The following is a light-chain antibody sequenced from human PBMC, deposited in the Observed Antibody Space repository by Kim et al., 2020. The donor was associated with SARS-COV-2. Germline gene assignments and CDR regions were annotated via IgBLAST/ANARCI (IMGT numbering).Light chain of an antibody. Sequence: SLSPGERATLSCRASQSVSNSYLAWYQQRPGQTPRLLIYGASSRATGIPDRFSGRGSGTDFTLTISRLEAEDSGVYYCQQYHTPYTFGQGTKLEIK. CDR1: QSVSNSY. CDR3: QQYHTPYT. CDR2: GAS. V-gene: IGKV3-20*01. J-gene: IGKJ2*01.